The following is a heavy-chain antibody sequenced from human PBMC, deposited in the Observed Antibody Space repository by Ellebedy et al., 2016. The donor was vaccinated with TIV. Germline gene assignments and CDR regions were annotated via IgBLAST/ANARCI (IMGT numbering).Heavy chain of an antibody. V-gene: IGHV1-46*01. D-gene: IGHD2-2*01. CDR2: INSSGGST. J-gene: IGHJ4*02. Sequence: AASVKVSCKASGYTFTSYYMHWVRQAPGQELEWMGIINSSGGSTSYAQKFQDRVTITRDTSASTAYMELSSLGSEDTAVYYCARDFSRYCTSATCYLGYWGQGTLVTVSS. CDR1: GYTFTSYY. CDR3: ARDFSRYCTSATCYLGY.